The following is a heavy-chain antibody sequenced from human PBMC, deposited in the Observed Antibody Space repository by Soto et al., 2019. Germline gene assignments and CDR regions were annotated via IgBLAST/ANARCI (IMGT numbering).Heavy chain of an antibody. J-gene: IGHJ4*02. D-gene: IGHD6-13*01. CDR2: TYYRSKSKN. CDR3: VRGVDSSFDH. Sequence: PSQTPSLTRVISAYSLSTNMAAWNWVMQSPSRGLAWLGRTYYRSKSKNDYALSVNSRIPINTDTSKKQFSLQLNSVTPEDTAWEYFVRGVDSSFDHWGQGTLVTV. CDR1: AYSLSTNMAA. V-gene: IGHV6-1*01.